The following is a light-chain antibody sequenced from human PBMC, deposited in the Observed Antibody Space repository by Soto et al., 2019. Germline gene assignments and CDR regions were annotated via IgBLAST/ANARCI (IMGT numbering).Light chain of an antibody. V-gene: IGLV1-40*01. J-gene: IGLJ1*01. CDR3: QSYDSSLSDYV. CDR1: SSNIGAGYD. CDR2: ANI. Sequence: QSVLTQPPSMSGAPGQRVTISCTGSSSNIGAGYDVHWYQHLPGTAPKLLIYANINRPSGVPDRFSGSKSGTSASLAITGLQTEDEADYYGQSYDSSLSDYVFGAGTKVTVL.